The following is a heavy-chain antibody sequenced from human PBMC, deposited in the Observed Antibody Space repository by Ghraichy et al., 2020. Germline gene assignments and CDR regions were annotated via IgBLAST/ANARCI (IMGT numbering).Heavy chain of an antibody. Sequence: GALRLSCAASGFTFSSYGMHWVRQAPGKGLEWVTFIRFDGSHQNYADSVKGRFTLSRDNSKNMLYLQMNSLRPEDSAVYYCAKDLGDSNSWSGDAFDFWGQGTMVSVSS. CDR2: IRFDGSHQ. CDR1: GFTFSSYG. CDR3: AKDLGDSNSWSGDAFDF. D-gene: IGHD6-13*01. V-gene: IGHV3-30*02. J-gene: IGHJ3*01.